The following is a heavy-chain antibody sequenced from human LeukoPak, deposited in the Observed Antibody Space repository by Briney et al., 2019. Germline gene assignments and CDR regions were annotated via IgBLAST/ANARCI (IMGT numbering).Heavy chain of an antibody. CDR3: ARDGNAASRGARRGLDY. V-gene: IGHV1-2*06. CDR2: INPNSGGT. CDR1: GYTFTGYY. Sequence: GASVKVSCKASGYTFTGYYMHWVRQAPGQGLEWMGRINPNSGGTNYAQKFQGRVTMTRDTSISTAYMELSRLRSDDTAVYYCARDGNAASRGARRGLDYWGQGTLVTVSS. J-gene: IGHJ4*02. D-gene: IGHD6-6*01.